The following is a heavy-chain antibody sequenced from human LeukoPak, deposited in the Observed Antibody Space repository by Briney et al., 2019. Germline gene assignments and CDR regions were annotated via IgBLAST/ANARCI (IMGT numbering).Heavy chain of an antibody. CDR3: AKDSSSAPVTSV. J-gene: IGHJ4*02. CDR2: ISYDGSNK. CDR1: GFTFSSYG. V-gene: IGHV3-30*18. Sequence: QPGGSLRLSCAASGFTFSSYGMHWVRQAPGKGLEWVAVISYDGSNKYYADSVKGRFTISRDNSKNTLYLQMNSLRVEDTAIFYCAKDSSSAPVTSVWGQGALVTVSS. D-gene: IGHD4-17*01.